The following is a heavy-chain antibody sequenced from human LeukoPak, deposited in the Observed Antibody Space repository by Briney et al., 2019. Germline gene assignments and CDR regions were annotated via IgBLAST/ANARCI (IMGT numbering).Heavy chain of an antibody. D-gene: IGHD5-24*01. J-gene: IGHJ4*02. CDR3: ARAGAGDGYNYDY. V-gene: IGHV4-59*01. CDR1: GGSISSYY. Sequence: SETLSLTCTVSGGSISSYYWSWIRQPPGKGLEWIGYIYYSGGTNYNPSLKSRVTISVDTSKNQFSLKLSSVTAADTAVYYCARAGAGDGYNYDYWGQGTLVTVSS. CDR2: IYYSGGT.